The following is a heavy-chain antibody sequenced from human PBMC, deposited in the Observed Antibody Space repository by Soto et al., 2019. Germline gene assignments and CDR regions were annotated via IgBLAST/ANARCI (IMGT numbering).Heavy chain of an antibody. CDR3: ARRIAYCGGDCYSGGWFDP. J-gene: IGHJ5*02. Sequence: QVQLVQSGAEVKKPGSSVKVSCKASGGTFSSYAISWVRQAPGQGLEWMGGIIPIFGTANYAQKFQGRVTITADESTSTAYMERSSLRSEDTAVYYCARRIAYCGGDCYSGGWFDPWGQGTMVTVSS. V-gene: IGHV1-69*01. CDR2: IIPIFGTA. CDR1: GGTFSSYA. D-gene: IGHD2-21*02.